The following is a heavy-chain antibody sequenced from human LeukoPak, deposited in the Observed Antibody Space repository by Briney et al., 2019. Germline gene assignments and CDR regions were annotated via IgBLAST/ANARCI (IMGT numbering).Heavy chain of an antibody. CDR2: ISSCSSYI. Sequence: GGSLRLSCAASGFTLSTYSMNWVGQAPGKGLEWVSSISSCSSYIYYADSVKGRFTISRDNAKNSLYLQMNSLRAEDTAVYYCARDLPGIAVAGREDYWGQGTLVTVSS. CDR1: GFTLSTYS. J-gene: IGHJ4*02. V-gene: IGHV3-21*01. D-gene: IGHD6-19*01. CDR3: ARDLPGIAVAGREDY.